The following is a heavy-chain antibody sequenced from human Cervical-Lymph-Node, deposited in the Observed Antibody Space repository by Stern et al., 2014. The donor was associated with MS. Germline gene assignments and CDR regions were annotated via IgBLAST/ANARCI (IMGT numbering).Heavy chain of an antibody. CDR1: GGSISSGDYY. J-gene: IGHJ3*02. Sequence: QVQLKESGPGLVKPSQTLSLTCTVSGGSISSGDYYWNWIRQHPGKGLEWIGYIYYSGNTYYNPSLKSRVTISVDTSKNQFSLKLSSVTAADTALFYCARDDAGVNAFDIWGQGTMVTVSS. D-gene: IGHD3-10*01. V-gene: IGHV4-31*03. CDR3: ARDDAGVNAFDI. CDR2: IYYSGNT.